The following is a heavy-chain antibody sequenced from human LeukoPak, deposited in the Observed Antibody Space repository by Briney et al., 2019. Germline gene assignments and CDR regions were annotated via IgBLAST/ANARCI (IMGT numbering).Heavy chain of an antibody. Sequence: ASVKVSCKVSGYTLTELSMHWVRQAPGKGLEWMGIINPSGGSTSYAQKFQGRVTMTRDTSTSTVYMELSSLRSEDTAVYYCARDRYYDILTGYRYYFDYWGQGTLVTVSS. D-gene: IGHD3-9*01. CDR2: INPSGGST. CDR3: ARDRYYDILTGYRYYFDY. V-gene: IGHV1-46*01. J-gene: IGHJ4*02. CDR1: GYTLTELS.